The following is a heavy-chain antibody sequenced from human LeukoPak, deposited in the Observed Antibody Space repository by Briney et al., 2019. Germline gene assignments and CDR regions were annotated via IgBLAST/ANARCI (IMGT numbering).Heavy chain of an antibody. CDR2: INWNGGNT. Sequence: PGGSLRLSCAASGFTFDDYGMSWVRQAPGKGLEWVSGINWNGGNTGYADSVKGRFTISRDNAKNSLYLQMNSLRAEDTALYYCAKDIGSSGSPNWFDPWGQGTLVTVSS. CDR3: AKDIGSSGSPNWFDP. D-gene: IGHD3-22*01. V-gene: IGHV3-20*04. CDR1: GFTFDDYG. J-gene: IGHJ5*02.